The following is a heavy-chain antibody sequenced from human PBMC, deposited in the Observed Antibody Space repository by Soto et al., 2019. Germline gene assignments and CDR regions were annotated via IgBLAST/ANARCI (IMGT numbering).Heavy chain of an antibody. J-gene: IGHJ4*02. CDR3: ARLGVVVTAIPGAFPYYFDY. D-gene: IGHD2-21*02. Sequence: PGESLKISCKGSGYSFTSYWIGWVRQMPGKGLEWMGIIYPGDSDTRYSPSFQGQVTISADKSISTAYLQWSSLKASDTAMYYCARLGVVVTAIPGAFPYYFDYWGQGTLVTVSS. V-gene: IGHV5-51*01. CDR1: GYSFTSYW. CDR2: IYPGDSDT.